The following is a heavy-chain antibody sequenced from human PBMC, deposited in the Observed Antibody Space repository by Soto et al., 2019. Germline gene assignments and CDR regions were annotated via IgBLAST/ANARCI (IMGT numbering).Heavy chain of an antibody. V-gene: IGHV3-23*01. CDR1: GFTFSSYA. Sequence: GGSLRLSCAASGFTFSSYAMSWVRQAPGKGLEWVSAISGSGGSTYYADSVKGRFTISRANSKNTLYLQMNSLRAEDTAVYYCATSPLYDFWSGYRNYYGMDVLGQGTTVTVSS. D-gene: IGHD3-3*01. J-gene: IGHJ6*02. CDR3: ATSPLYDFWSGYRNYYGMDV. CDR2: ISGSGGST.